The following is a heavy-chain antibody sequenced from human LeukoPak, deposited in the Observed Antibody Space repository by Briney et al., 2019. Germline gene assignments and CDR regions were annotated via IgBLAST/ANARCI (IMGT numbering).Heavy chain of an antibody. D-gene: IGHD3-16*01. CDR3: ARDSGFSGTQRGEY. CDR2: IYSGGST. CDR1: GFTVSSNY. J-gene: IGHJ4*02. Sequence: GGSLRLSCAASGFTVSSNYMSWVRQAPGKGLEWVSVIYSGGSTYYADSVKGRFTISRDNSKNTLYLQMNSLRVEDTAVYYCARDSGFSGTQRGEYWGQGTLVTVSS. V-gene: IGHV3-53*05.